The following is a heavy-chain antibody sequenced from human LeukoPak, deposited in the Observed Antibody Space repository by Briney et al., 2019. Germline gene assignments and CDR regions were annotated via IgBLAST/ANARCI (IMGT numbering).Heavy chain of an antibody. Sequence: ASVKVSCKASGYTFTGYDMHGVRQAPGQGLEWVGWINPNSGGTNYAQKFQGRVTMTRDTSISTAYMELSRLRSDDTAVYSCARVDLIVGATGDFDYWGQGTLVTVSS. CDR3: ARVDLIVGATGDFDY. CDR1: GYTFTGYD. CDR2: INPNSGGT. J-gene: IGHJ4*02. V-gene: IGHV1-2*02. D-gene: IGHD1-26*01.